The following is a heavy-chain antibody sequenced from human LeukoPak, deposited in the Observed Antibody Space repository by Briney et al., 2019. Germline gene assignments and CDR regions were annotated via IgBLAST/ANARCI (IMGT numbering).Heavy chain of an antibody. J-gene: IGHJ4*02. Sequence: GGSLRLSCAASGFTFSSFEMSWVRQAPGKGLEWVSYISISGTTIYYADSAKGRFTISRDNAKNSLYLQMNSLRAEDTAVYYCAKDRGRLWFGSKRGYYWGQGTLVTVSS. CDR2: ISISGTTI. CDR1: GFTFSSFE. D-gene: IGHD3-10*01. V-gene: IGHV3-48*03. CDR3: AKDRGRLWFGSKRGYY.